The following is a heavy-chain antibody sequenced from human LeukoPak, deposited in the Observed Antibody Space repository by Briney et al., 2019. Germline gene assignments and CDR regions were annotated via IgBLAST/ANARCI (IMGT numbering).Heavy chain of an antibody. V-gene: IGHV1-2*02. Sequence: ASVKVSCEASGYTFTGYYMHWVRQAPGQGLEWMGWINPNSGGTNYAQKFQGRVTMTRDTSISTAYMELSRLRSDDTAVYYCARGRIQLWLNWFDPWGQGTLVTVSS. J-gene: IGHJ5*02. D-gene: IGHD5-18*01. CDR3: ARGRIQLWLNWFDP. CDR2: INPNSGGT. CDR1: GYTFTGYY.